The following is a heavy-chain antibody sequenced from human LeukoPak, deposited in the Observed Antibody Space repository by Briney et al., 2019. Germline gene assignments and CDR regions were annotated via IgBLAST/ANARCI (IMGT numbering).Heavy chain of an antibody. J-gene: IGHJ6*03. CDR3: ARDLGPDKVVPAAIFGNYYYYYMDV. CDR2: ISAYNANT. D-gene: IGHD2-2*02. V-gene: IGHV1-18*01. Sequence: ASVKVSCKASGYTFTSYGISWVRQAPGQAREWIGWISAYNANTNYVQKLQGRVTMATDTSTSTAYMELRRLRSDDTAVYYCARDLGPDKVVPAAIFGNYYYYYMDVWGKGTTVTVSS. CDR1: GYTFTSYG.